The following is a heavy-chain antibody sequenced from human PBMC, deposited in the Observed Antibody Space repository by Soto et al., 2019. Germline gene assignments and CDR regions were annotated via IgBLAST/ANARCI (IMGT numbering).Heavy chain of an antibody. CDR1: GFTFSSYA. V-gene: IGHV3-23*01. D-gene: IGHD6-13*01. CDR3: ATRYSSSLGYGMDV. J-gene: IGHJ6*02. Sequence: GGSLRLSCAASGFTFSSYAMSWVRQAPGKGLEWVSAISGSGGSTYYADSLKGRFTISRDNSKNTLYLQMSSLRAEDTAVYYCATRYSSSLGYGMDVWGQGTTVTVSS. CDR2: ISGSGGST.